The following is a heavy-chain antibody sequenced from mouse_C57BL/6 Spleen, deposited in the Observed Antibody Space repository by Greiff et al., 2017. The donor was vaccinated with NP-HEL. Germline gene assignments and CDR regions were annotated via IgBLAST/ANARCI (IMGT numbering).Heavy chain of an antibody. CDR1: GFSLTSYG. Sequence: VAPSQSLSITCTFSGFSLTSYGVHWVRQPPGKGLEWLVVIWSDGSTTYNSALKSRLSISKDNSKSQVFLKMNSLQTDDTAMYYCARNAGEGAWFAYWGQGTLVTVSA. CDR3: ARNAGEGAWFAY. V-gene: IGHV2-6*02. D-gene: IGHD4-1*01. CDR2: IWSDGST. J-gene: IGHJ3*01.